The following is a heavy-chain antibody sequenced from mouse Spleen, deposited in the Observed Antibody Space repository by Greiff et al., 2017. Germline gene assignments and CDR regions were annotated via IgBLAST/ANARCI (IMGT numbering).Heavy chain of an antibody. CDR1: GYAFSSSW. Sequence: VQLQQSGPELVKPGASVKISCKASGYAFSSSWMNWVKQRPGKGLEWIGRIYPGDGDTNYNGKFKSKATLTVDKSSSTAYMQLSSLTSEDSAVYYCARGGYYGNFDYWGQGTTLTVSS. J-gene: IGHJ2*01. D-gene: IGHD2-1*01. CDR3: ARGGYYGNFDY. CDR2: IYPGDGDT. V-gene: IGHV1-82*01.